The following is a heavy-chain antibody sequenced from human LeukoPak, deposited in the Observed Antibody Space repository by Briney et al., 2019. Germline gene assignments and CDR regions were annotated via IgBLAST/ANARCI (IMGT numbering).Heavy chain of an antibody. J-gene: IGHJ4*02. D-gene: IGHD5-24*01. CDR2: INPNSGGT. Sequence: ASVKVSCKASGYTFTGYYIHWVRQAPGQGLEWMGWINPNSGGTNYAQKFQGRVTMTRDTSTSTVYMELSSLRSEDTAVYYCAGYQSLEMATGWRYFDYWGQGTLVTVSS. CDR3: AGYQSLEMATGWRYFDY. CDR1: GYTFTGYY. V-gene: IGHV1-2*02.